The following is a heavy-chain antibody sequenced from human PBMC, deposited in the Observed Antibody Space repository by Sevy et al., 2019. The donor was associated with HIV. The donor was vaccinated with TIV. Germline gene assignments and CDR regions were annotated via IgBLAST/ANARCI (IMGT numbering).Heavy chain of an antibody. CDR2: INPNSGGT. Sequence: ASVKVSCKASGYTFTGYYMHWVRQAPGQGLEWMGRINPNSGGTNYAQKFQGRVTMTRDTSISTAYMELSRLRSDDTAVYYCARYYYDSSGYSPPRIDAFDIWGQGTMVTVSS. V-gene: IGHV1-2*06. CDR1: GYTFTGYY. J-gene: IGHJ3*02. CDR3: ARYYYDSSGYSPPRIDAFDI. D-gene: IGHD3-22*01.